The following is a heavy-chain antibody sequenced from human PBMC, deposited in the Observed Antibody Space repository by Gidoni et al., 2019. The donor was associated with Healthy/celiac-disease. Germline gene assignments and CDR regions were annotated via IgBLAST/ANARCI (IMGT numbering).Heavy chain of an antibody. CDR1: GFTFDDYT. CDR3: AKDLTKSVAGYIDY. V-gene: IGHV3-43*01. J-gene: IGHJ4*02. D-gene: IGHD6-19*01. CDR2: ISWDGGST. Sequence: EVQLVESGGVVVQPGGYLRLFCAASGFTFDDYTMHWVRQAPGKGLEWVSLISWDGGSTYYADSVKGRFTISRDNSKNSLYLQMNSLRTEDTALYYCAKDLTKSVAGYIDYWGQGTLVTVSS.